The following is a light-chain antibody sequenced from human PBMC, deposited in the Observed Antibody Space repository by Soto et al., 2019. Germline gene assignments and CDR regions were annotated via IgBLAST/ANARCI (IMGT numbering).Light chain of an antibody. V-gene: IGKV1-5*01. Sequence: DIQMTQYAYSLSGSVGDSVTITCRASQSISSWLAWYQQNPGKAPKLLIYDSSSLQSGVPSRFSVSGSGTEFTLTISCLHPDDFATYYCQQYNSYPWTFAQGTKVDIK. CDR1: QSISSW. CDR2: DSS. CDR3: QQYNSYPWT. J-gene: IGKJ1*01.